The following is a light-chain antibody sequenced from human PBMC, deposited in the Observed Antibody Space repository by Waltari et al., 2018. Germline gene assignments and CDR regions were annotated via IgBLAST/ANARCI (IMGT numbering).Light chain of an antibody. CDR2: AAS. Sequence: VLTQSPGTLSLSPGERAPLSCRASQSISKYLVWYQQRPGHAPSLLISAASTRATGIPDRFSGSGFGTDFTLTISRLEPEDFAMYYCQNHERLPATFGQGTKVEIK. CDR1: QSISKY. V-gene: IGKV3-20*01. J-gene: IGKJ1*01. CDR3: QNHERLPAT.